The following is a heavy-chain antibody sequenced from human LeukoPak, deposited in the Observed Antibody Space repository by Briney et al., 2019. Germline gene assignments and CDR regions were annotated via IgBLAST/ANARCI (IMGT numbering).Heavy chain of an antibody. CDR2: NYSGGST. V-gene: IGHV3-53*01. CDR1: GFTFSKYV. J-gene: IGHJ3*02. CDR3: ARVSGITGTGRAFDI. D-gene: IGHD1-20*01. Sequence: GGSLRLSCAASGFTFSKYVLSWVRQAPGQGLEWVSVNYSGGSTYYADSVKGRFTFSRDNSKNTLYLQMNSLRAEDTAVYYCARVSGITGTGRAFDIWGQGTMVTVSS.